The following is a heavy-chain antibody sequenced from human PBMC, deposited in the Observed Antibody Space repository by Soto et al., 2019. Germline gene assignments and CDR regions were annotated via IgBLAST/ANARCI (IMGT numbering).Heavy chain of an antibody. V-gene: IGHV3-33*01. CDR2: IWYDGSNK. CDR3: ARGASSSWYKCGYYYYYGMDV. D-gene: IGHD6-13*01. CDR1: GFTFSSYG. Sequence: QVQLVESGGGVVQPGRSLRLSCAASGFTFSSYGMHWVRQAPGKGLEWVAVIWYDGSNKYYADSVKGRFTISRDNSKNTLYLQMNSLRAEDTAVYYCARGASSSWYKCGYYYYYGMDVWGQGTTVTVSS. J-gene: IGHJ6*02.